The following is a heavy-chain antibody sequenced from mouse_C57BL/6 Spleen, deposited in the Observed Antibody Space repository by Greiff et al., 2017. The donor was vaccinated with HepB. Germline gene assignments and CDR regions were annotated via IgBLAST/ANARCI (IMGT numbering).Heavy chain of an antibody. CDR3: ARKDYYGSSYGSFAY. D-gene: IGHD1-1*01. CDR2: ISDGGSYT. V-gene: IGHV5-4*01. CDR1: GFTFSSYA. J-gene: IGHJ3*01. Sequence: DVQLQESGGGLVKPGGSLKLSCAASGFTFSSYAMSWVRQTPEKRLEWVATISDGGSYTYYPDNVKGRFTISRDNAKNNLYLQMSHLKSEDTAMYYCARKDYYGSSYGSFAYWGQGTLVTVSA.